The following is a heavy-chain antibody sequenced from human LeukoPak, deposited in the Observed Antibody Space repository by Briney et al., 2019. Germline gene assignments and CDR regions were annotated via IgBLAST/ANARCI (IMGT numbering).Heavy chain of an antibody. Sequence: SETLSLTCAVYGGSFSGYYWSWIRQPPGKGLEWIGEINHSGSTNYNPSLKSRVTISVDTSKNQFSLKLSSVTAADTAVYYCARLPRVTRVPYYYYGMDVWGQGTTVTVSS. CDR3: ARLPRVTRVPYYYYGMDV. V-gene: IGHV4-34*01. J-gene: IGHJ6*02. CDR2: INHSGST. D-gene: IGHD2-21*02. CDR1: GGSFSGYY.